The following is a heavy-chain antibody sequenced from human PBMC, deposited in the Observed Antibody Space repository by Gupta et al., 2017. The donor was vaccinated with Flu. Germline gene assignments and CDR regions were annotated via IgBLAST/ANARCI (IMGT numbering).Heavy chain of an antibody. J-gene: IGHJ4*02. Sequence: EVQLLESGGGLVQPGGSLRPSCAASGFTFNNYGMSWVRQAAGKGLEWVSGISGRGAGTSDADSVKGRFTISRDDSKNMLYLQMNSLRVEDTALYYCARGTTTIDYWGQGAMVTVSS. V-gene: IGHV3-23*01. D-gene: IGHD1-14*01. CDR3: ARGTTTIDY. CDR2: ISGRGAGT. CDR1: GFTFNNYG.